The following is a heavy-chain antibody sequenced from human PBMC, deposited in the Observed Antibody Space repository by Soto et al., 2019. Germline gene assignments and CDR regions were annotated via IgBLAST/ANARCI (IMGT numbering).Heavy chain of an antibody. J-gene: IGHJ5*01. CDR1: GDTFRKYD. CDR3: TRPRGAETFDF. D-gene: IGHD2-15*01. CDR2: MNPRSGNT. V-gene: IGHV1-8*01. Sequence: GASVKVSCKASGDTFRKYDMHWGRLATGHGLEWMGWMNPRSGNTCYAQKFRGRVTMTRNTAMNTAYMELSSLTYEDTAIYFCTRPRGAETFDFWGQGARVTLSS.